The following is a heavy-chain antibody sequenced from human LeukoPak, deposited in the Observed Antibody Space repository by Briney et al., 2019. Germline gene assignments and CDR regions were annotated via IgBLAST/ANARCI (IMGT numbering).Heavy chain of an antibody. J-gene: IGHJ3*02. CDR3: ARAYYYGSGSYAFDI. CDR2: IYYSGST. CDR1: GGSISSYY. D-gene: IGHD3-10*01. Sequence: SETLSLTCTVSGGSISSYYWSWIRQPPGKGLEWIGYIYYSGSTNYNPSLKSRVTISVDTSKNQFSLKLSSVTAADTAVCYCARAYYYGSGSYAFDIWGQGTMVTVSS. V-gene: IGHV4-59*01.